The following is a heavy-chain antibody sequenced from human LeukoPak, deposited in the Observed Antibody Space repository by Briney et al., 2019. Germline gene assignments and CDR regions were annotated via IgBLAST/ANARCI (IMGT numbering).Heavy chain of an antibody. CDR3: ASILSSSADSPYGMDV. CDR1: GGTFSSYA. CDR2: IIPIFGTA. Sequence: GSSVKVSCKASGGTFSSYAISWVRQAPGQGLEWMGGIIPIFGTANYAQKFQGRVTITADESTSTAYMELSSLRSEDTAVYYCASILSSSADSPYGMDVRGQGTTVTVSS. D-gene: IGHD6-13*01. V-gene: IGHV1-69*01. J-gene: IGHJ6*02.